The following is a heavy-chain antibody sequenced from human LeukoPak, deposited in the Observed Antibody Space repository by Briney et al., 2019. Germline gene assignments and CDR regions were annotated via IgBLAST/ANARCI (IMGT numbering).Heavy chain of an antibody. J-gene: IGHJ4*02. Sequence: PSQTLSLTCTVSGGSISSGSYYWSWIRQPAGKGLEWIGEINHSGSTNYNPSLKSRVTISVDTSKNQFSLKLSSVTAAYTAVYYCATPFYTNGFDYWGQGTLVTVSS. CDR1: GGSISSGSYY. D-gene: IGHD2-8*01. CDR2: INHSGST. V-gene: IGHV4-61*09. CDR3: ATPFYTNGFDY.